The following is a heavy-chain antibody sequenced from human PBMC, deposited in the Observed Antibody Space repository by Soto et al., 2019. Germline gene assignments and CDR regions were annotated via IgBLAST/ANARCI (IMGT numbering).Heavy chain of an antibody. D-gene: IGHD3-16*01. V-gene: IGHV4-59*01. J-gene: IGHJ4*02. CDR1: GGSISSYY. CDR3: ARRYGGNFDY. CDR2: IYYSGST. Sequence: PSETLSLNCTVSGGSISSYYWSWIRQPPGKGLEWIGYIYYSGSTNYNPSLKSRVTISVDTSKNQFSLKLSSATAADTAVYYCARRYGGNFDYWGQGTLVTVSS.